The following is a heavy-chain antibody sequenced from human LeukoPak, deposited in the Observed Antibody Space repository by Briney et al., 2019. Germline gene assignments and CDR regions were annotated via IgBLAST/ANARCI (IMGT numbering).Heavy chain of an antibody. D-gene: IGHD6-19*01. CDR3: ANREWLGY. Sequence: GGSLRLSCAASGFTFSSYDMHWVRQAPGKGLEWVAVISYDGSNKYYADSVKGRFTISRDNSKNTLYLQMNSLRAEDTAVYYCANREWLGYWGQGTLVTVSS. CDR2: ISYDGSNK. V-gene: IGHV3-30*18. CDR1: GFTFSSYD. J-gene: IGHJ4*02.